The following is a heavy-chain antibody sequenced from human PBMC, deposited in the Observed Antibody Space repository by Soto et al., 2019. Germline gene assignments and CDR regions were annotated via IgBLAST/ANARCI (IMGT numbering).Heavy chain of an antibody. CDR1: GGSINSSHW. CDR3: ARVYGQ. D-gene: IGHD3-10*01. V-gene: IGHV4-4*02. CDR2: IYHSGST. J-gene: IGHJ4*02. Sequence: QVQLQESGPGLVKPSGTLSLTCAVSGGSINSSHWWSWVRQPPGKGLEWIGEIYHSGSTNYNPSLXSXXTLALDKSKNHVSLKLTSVTAADTAVYYCARVYGQWGQGTLVTVSS.